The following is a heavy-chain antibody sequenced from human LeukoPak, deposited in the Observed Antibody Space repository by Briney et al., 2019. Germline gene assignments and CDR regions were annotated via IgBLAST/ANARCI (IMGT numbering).Heavy chain of an antibody. D-gene: IGHD1-7*01. Sequence: GGSLRLSCAASGFTFSSYAMSWVRQAPGKGLEWVSAISGSGGSTYYADSVKGRFTISRDNSKNTLYLQMNSLRAEDTAVYYCAKVGKAGTTPYDAFDIWGQGTMVTVSS. J-gene: IGHJ3*02. CDR1: GFTFSSYA. CDR3: AKVGKAGTTPYDAFDI. CDR2: ISGSGGST. V-gene: IGHV3-23*01.